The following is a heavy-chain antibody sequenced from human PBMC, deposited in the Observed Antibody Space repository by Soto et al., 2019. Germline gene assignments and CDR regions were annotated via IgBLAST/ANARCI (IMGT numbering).Heavy chain of an antibody. Sequence: SETLSLTCIVSDGSISGYFWSWIRQHPGKGLEWIGYIYYSGSTYYNPSLKSRVTISVDTSKNQFSLKLSSVTAADTAVYYCARVWGYAFDIWGQGTMVTVSS. CDR3: ARVWGYAFDI. CDR1: DGSISGYF. CDR2: IYYSGST. J-gene: IGHJ3*02. D-gene: IGHD7-27*01. V-gene: IGHV4-59*08.